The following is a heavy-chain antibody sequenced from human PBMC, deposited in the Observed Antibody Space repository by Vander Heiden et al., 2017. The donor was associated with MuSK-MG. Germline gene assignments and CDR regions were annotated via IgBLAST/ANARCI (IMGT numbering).Heavy chain of an antibody. D-gene: IGHD2-21*01. Sequence: EVQLVESGGGLIQPGGSLRLYCAASGFTFSSYDMHWVRQVTGKGLEWCSAIGTTGDPNYPGSAKCRFTISREDANNSLYLQMNSLRAGDTAVYYCVRGGISWYYGMDVWGQGTTVTVSS. J-gene: IGHJ6*02. CDR2: IGTTGDP. V-gene: IGHV3-13*05. CDR3: VRGGISWYYGMDV. CDR1: GFTFSSYD.